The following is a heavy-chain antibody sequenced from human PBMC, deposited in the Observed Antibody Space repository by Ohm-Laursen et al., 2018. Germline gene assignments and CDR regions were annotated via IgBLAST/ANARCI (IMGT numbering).Heavy chain of an antibody. J-gene: IGHJ4*02. Sequence: SLRLSCAASGFTFSRSGMHWVRQAPGKGLEWVALISYDGGNKYYADSVRGRFTISRGNSKNTLYLQMNSLRAEDTAVYYCAKGRPYSSSWFDYWGQGTLVTVSS. D-gene: IGHD6-13*01. CDR3: AKGRPYSSSWFDY. V-gene: IGHV3-30*18. CDR1: GFTFSRSG. CDR2: ISYDGGNK.